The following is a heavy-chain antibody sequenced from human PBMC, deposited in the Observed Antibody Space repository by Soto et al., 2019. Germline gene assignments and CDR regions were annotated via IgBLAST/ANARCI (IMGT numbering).Heavy chain of an antibody. CDR3: ARGSSIAGLYYGMDV. Sequence: SETLSLTCAVYGGSFSGYYWSWIRQPPGKGLEWIGEINHSGSTNYNPSLKSRVTISLDTSKNQFSLKLSSVTAADTAVYYCARGSSIAGLYYGMDVWGQGTTVTAP. D-gene: IGHD6-6*01. CDR1: GGSFSGYY. J-gene: IGHJ6*02. V-gene: IGHV4-34*09. CDR2: INHSGST.